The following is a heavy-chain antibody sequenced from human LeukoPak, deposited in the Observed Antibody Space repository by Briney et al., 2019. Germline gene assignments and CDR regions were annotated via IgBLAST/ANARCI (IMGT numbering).Heavy chain of an antibody. V-gene: IGHV3-23*01. Sequence: GGSLRLSSVASGFTFCRYAMSWVRDAPGRGLEWVSGFCGSGGSTYYADCVKGRFTISRDNYKKALYVQMTSLRAEDTAVYYCAKDLVVGAPRELDYWGQGTLVIVSS. CDR1: GFTFCRYA. CDR3: AKDLVVGAPRELDY. D-gene: IGHD1-26*01. J-gene: IGHJ4*02. CDR2: FCGSGGST.